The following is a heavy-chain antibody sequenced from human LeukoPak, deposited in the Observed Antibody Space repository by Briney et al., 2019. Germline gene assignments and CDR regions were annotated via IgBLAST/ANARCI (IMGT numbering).Heavy chain of an antibody. CDR3: ATGYYEPFAT. CDR1: GAPLNRYY. CDR2: ISDTGKT. J-gene: IGHJ5*02. D-gene: IGHD1-26*01. V-gene: IGHV4-59*01. Sequence: SETPSLTCSVSGAPLNRYYRDWPPPAPGKGVEWIGYISDTGKTDSNPSLKSRVTISLGTSKTQFSLRLRSVTAADSAVYYCATGYYEPFATWGPGILVTVSS.